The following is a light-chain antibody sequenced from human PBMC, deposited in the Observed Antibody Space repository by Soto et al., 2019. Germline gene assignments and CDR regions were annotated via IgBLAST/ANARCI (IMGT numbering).Light chain of an antibody. CDR2: RAS. J-gene: IGKJ5*01. V-gene: IGKV3-15*01. CDR1: QIINSS. CDR3: QQYHKWPIT. Sequence: IVMMQFPAALSVSPGERVTLSCRASQIINSSLAWYSHKPGQAPRLLIYRASTRAAGLPDRFSGSGSGIEFTLTISSLQSEDFAVYYCQQYHKWPITFGQGTRLEI.